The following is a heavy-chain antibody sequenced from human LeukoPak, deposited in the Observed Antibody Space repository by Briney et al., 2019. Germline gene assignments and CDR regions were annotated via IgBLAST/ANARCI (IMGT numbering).Heavy chain of an antibody. Sequence: QAGGSLRLSCAASGFTFSSYAMTWVRQAPGKGLEWVSHISGSGGSTYYADSVKGRFTISRDNSKNSLYLQMNSLRAEDTAVYYCARVPVVVTAPNWFDPWGQGTLVTVSS. V-gene: IGHV3-23*01. J-gene: IGHJ5*02. CDR2: ISGSGGST. CDR1: GFTFSSYA. CDR3: ARVPVVVTAPNWFDP. D-gene: IGHD2-21*02.